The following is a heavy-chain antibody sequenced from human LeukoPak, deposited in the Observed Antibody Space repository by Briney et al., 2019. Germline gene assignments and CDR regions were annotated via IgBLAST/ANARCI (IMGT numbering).Heavy chain of an antibody. J-gene: IGHJ6*02. CDR3: AKDSEGAGYSYGPNYYGMDV. D-gene: IGHD5-18*01. V-gene: IGHV3-23*01. CDR2: ICGSGGST. Sequence: PGGSLRLSCAASGFTFSSYAMRWVRQAPGKGLEWVSGICGSGGSTYDADSVKGRFTISRDNSKNTLYLQMNSLRAEDTAVYYCAKDSEGAGYSYGPNYYGMDVWGQGTTVTVSS. CDR1: GFTFSSYA.